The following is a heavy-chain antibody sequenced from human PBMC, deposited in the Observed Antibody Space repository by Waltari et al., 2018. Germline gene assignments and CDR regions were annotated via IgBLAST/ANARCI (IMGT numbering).Heavy chain of an antibody. J-gene: IGHJ4*02. CDR2: ISYDGSNK. D-gene: IGHD5-18*01. Sequence: QVQLVESGGGVVQLGRSLRLSCHASACTFGLACRRVVPQGPGEGLEWLADISYDGSNKYYADSVKGRFTISRDNSKNTLYLQMNSLRAEDTAVYYCAKHLQPGFTYGSYYFDYWGQGTLVTVSS. V-gene: IGHV3-30*18. CDR1: ACTFGLAC. CDR3: AKHLQPGFTYGSYYFDY.